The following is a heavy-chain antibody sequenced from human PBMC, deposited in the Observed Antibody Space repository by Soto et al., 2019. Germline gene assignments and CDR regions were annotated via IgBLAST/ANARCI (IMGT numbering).Heavy chain of an antibody. CDR1: GFTFSSYA. D-gene: IGHD3-3*01. Sequence: PGGSLRLSCAASGFTFSSYAMGWVRQAPGKGLEWVSAISGSGGSTYYADSVKGRFTISRDNSKNTLYLQMNSLRAEDTAVYYCAKGSEYDFWSGYYIRYYYYYMEVWGKGTTVTVSS. CDR3: AKGSEYDFWSGYYIRYYYYYMEV. J-gene: IGHJ6*03. CDR2: ISGSGGST. V-gene: IGHV3-23*01.